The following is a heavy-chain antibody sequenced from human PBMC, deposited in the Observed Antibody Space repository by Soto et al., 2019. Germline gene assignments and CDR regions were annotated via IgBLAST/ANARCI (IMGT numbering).Heavy chain of an antibody. Sequence: EVQLVESGGGLVQPGGSLRLSCAASGFTFSVYWMHWVRQAPGKGLVWVSRIDSDGSTTSYADSVKGRFTISRDNAKSTLYLQINSLRAADTAVYYCARPGYSNYGPGVDVWGQGTTVTVSS. J-gene: IGHJ6*02. CDR2: IDSDGSTT. CDR1: GFTFSVYW. CDR3: ARPGYSNYGPGVDV. D-gene: IGHD4-4*01. V-gene: IGHV3-74*01.